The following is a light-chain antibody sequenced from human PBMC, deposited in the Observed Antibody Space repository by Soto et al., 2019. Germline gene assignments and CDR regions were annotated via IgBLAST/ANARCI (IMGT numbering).Light chain of an antibody. CDR2: AAS. Sequence: DIQITQSPSSLSASVGHRVTITCRASQSISNSLNWYHQKPGKAPKLLIYAASSLQSGVPLRFSGSGSGTDFTLTITSLQTEDFATYYCQQSYSNPITVGQGTRREIK. CDR3: QQSYSNPIT. CDR1: QSISNS. J-gene: IGKJ5*01. V-gene: IGKV1-39*01.